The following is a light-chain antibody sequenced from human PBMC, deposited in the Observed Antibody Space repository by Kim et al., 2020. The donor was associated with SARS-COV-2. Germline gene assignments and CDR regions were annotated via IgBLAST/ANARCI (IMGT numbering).Light chain of an antibody. V-gene: IGKV1-5*03. J-gene: IGKJ1*01. CDR2: KAS. CDR3: LQYDSSSPQRT. Sequence: VGDRVTITCRASQSISIWLAWYQQKPGKAPNLLIYKASTLDSGDPSRFSGSGSGTEFTLTISSLQPDDFATYYCLQYDSSSPQRTFGQGTKVDIK. CDR1: QSISIW.